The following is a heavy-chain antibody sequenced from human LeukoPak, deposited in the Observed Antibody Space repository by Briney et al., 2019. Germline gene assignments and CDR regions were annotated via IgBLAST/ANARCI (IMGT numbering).Heavy chain of an antibody. Sequence: GGSLRLSCAASGFTFSSYSMNLVRQAPGKGLEWVSSISSSSSYIYYADSVMGRFTISRDNSKNTLSLHMNSLRAEDTAIYYCAKDRESGYAPYDMDVWGRGTTVTVSS. D-gene: IGHD5-12*01. CDR2: ISSSSSYI. CDR3: AKDRESGYAPYDMDV. V-gene: IGHV3-21*04. CDR1: GFTFSSYS. J-gene: IGHJ6*02.